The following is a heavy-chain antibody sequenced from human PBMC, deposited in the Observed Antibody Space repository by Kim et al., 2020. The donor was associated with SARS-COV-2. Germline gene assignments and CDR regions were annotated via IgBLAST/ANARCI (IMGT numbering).Heavy chain of an antibody. CDR3: ARGPDCSSTSCGSDY. CDR1: GGSFSGYY. D-gene: IGHD2-2*01. CDR2: INHSGTT. Sequence: SETLSLTCGVYGGSFSGYYWNWIRQPPGKGLEWIGEINHSGTTNYNPSLKSRVTISVDTSKNQFSLNLNSVTAADTAVYYCARGPDCSSTSCGSDYWGQGTLVTVSS. J-gene: IGHJ4*02. V-gene: IGHV4-34*01.